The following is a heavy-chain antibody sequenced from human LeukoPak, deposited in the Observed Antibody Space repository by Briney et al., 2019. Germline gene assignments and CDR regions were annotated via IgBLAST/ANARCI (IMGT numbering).Heavy chain of an antibody. CDR2: IRFDGGNK. J-gene: IGHJ4*02. Sequence: GGSLRLSCAASGNTFSSYGMHWVRQAPGKGLEWVAFIRFDGGNKYYADSVKGRFSVSRDNSRNTLYLQMNSLRPEDTAVYYCAEDAPCTNGVCALSGWGQGTLVTVPS. CDR1: GNTFSSYG. V-gene: IGHV3-30*02. D-gene: IGHD2-8*01. CDR3: AEDAPCTNGVCALSG.